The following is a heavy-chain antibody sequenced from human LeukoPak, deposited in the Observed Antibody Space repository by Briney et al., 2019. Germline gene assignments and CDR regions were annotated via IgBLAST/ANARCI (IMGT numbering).Heavy chain of an antibody. CDR3: AKDSMVRGVVIPI. J-gene: IGHJ4*02. D-gene: IGHD3-10*01. CDR2: ISGSAVDT. Sequence: GGSLRLSCAASGFTFSSYAMSWVRQAPGKGLEWVSAISGSAVDTWYADSVKGRFTISRDNSKDTLYLQMNSLRAEDTAVYYCAKDSMVRGVVIPIWGQGTLVTVSS. V-gene: IGHV3-23*01. CDR1: GFTFSSYA.